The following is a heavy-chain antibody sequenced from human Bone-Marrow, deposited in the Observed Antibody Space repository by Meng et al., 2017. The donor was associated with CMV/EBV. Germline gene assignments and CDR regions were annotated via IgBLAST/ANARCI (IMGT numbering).Heavy chain of an antibody. D-gene: IGHD3-3*01. J-gene: IGHJ6*02. CDR1: SFTFSSYW. CDR3: ARQQETFWSGYYSRYYYYGMDV. Sequence: GGSLRLSCAASSFTFSSYWMHWVRQTPQKGLVWVSRIKTDGTYANYADSVEGRFTISRDNAKNSLYLQMNSLRAEDTAVYYCARQQETFWSGYYSRYYYYGMDVWGQGNTVTVSS. V-gene: IGHV3-74*01. CDR2: IKTDGTYA.